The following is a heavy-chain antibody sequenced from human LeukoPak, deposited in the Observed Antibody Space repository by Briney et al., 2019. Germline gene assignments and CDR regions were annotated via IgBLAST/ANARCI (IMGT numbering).Heavy chain of an antibody. V-gene: IGHV3-21*01. J-gene: IGHJ4*02. Sequence: SGGSLRLSCVASGFTFSSYNMNWVRQAPGKGLEWVSSIRSSSDYKYYADSVKGRFTISRDNAKSSLYLQMNSLRAEDTAVYYCARGEKTSDFWGQGTLVTVSS. CDR2: IRSSSDYK. D-gene: IGHD2-21*01. CDR1: GFTFSSYN. CDR3: ARGEKTSDF.